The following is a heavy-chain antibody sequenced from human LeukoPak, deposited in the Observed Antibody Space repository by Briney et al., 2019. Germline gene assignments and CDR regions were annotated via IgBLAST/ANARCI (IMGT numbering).Heavy chain of an antibody. CDR2: IYTSGYT. J-gene: IGHJ5*02. CDR3: ARDRWFDT. Sequence: PSETLSLTCNVSGDSISSYYWSWLRQPGGKALEWIGRIYTSGYTNYNPSLESRVSMSIDTAKSQFSLKLSSVTAADTALYYCARDRWFDTWGQGTLVTVSS. V-gene: IGHV4-4*07. CDR1: GDSISSYY.